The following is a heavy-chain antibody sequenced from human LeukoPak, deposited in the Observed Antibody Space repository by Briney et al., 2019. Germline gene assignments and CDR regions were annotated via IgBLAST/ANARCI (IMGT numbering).Heavy chain of an antibody. D-gene: IGHD6-13*01. CDR1: GYSFTSYW. Sequence: GESLKISCKGSGYSFTSYWIGWVRQMPGSGLEWMGIIYPADSDSRYSPSFLGQVTISADKSISTAYLQWSSLRASDTAMYYCARLLAAAGRGYFDYWGQGTLVTVSS. CDR3: ARLLAAAGRGYFDY. J-gene: IGHJ4*02. CDR2: IYPADSDS. V-gene: IGHV5-51*01.